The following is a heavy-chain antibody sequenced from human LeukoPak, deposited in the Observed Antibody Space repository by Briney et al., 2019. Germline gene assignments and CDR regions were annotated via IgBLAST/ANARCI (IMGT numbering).Heavy chain of an antibody. CDR3: ARANQYDGTGHPHASDI. CDR1: GFTFNFYG. Sequence: GGSLRLSCVASGFTFNFYGMHWVRQAPGKGLEWVAVIWDDGTLKYYSDSVKGRFNISRDNSKKMLYLKMNSLRAEDTALYFCARANQYDGTGHPHASDIWGQGTMVYVSS. J-gene: IGHJ3*02. D-gene: IGHD3-22*01. CDR2: IWDDGTLK. V-gene: IGHV3-33*01.